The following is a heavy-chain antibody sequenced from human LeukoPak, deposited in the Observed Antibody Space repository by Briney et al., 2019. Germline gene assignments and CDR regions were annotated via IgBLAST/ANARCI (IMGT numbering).Heavy chain of an antibody. V-gene: IGHV1-8*01. J-gene: IGHJ4*02. CDR1: GYTFTTYD. CDR2: MNPNSGNT. CDR3: ARVNGPVDY. Sequence: ASVKVSCKTSGYTFTTYDINWVRQAAGQGLEWIGWMNPNSGNTGYAQKFQGRVTMTRSTSISTAYVDLSSLRSDDTAVYYCARVNGPVDYWGQGTLVTVSS. D-gene: IGHD1-1*01.